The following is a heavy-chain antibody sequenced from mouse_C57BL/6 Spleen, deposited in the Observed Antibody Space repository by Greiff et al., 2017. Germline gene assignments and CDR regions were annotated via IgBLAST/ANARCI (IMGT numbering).Heavy chain of an antibody. Sequence: VQLKESGGGLVQPGGSLKLSCAASGFTFSDYYMYWVRQTPEKRLEWVAYISNGGGSTYYPDTVKGRFTISRDNAKNTLYLQMSRLKSEDTAMYYCARLLRKYFDVWGTGTTVTVSS. CDR2: ISNGGGST. CDR1: GFTFSDYY. CDR3: ARLLRKYFDV. J-gene: IGHJ1*03. V-gene: IGHV5-12*01. D-gene: IGHD1-1*01.